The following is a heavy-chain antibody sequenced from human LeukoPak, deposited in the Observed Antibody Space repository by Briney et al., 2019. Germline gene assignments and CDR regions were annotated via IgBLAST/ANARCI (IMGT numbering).Heavy chain of an antibody. D-gene: IGHD3-10*01. CDR3: ARQTGSGLFSLP. J-gene: IGHJ4*02. CDR1: GDSISSSNRY. CDR2: IYFSGGT. Sequence: SETLSLTCTVSGDSISSSNRYWGWIRQPPGKGLEWIGSIYFSGGTYYNASLKSRVTMSVDTSKNQFSLKLSSVTAADTAVYYCARQTGSGLFSLPGGQGTLVTVSS. V-gene: IGHV4-39*01.